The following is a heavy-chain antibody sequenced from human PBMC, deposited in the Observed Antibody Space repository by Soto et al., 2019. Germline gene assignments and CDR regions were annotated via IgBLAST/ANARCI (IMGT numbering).Heavy chain of an antibody. Sequence: GGSLRLSCAASGVTFSSYAMSWVRQAPGKGLEWVSGISNSGGRTYSADSVKGRFTISRDNSKNTLYLQMNSLRAEDTAVYYCAKVFPSTMTTLAFDYWGQGPLVTVSS. V-gene: IGHV3-23*01. D-gene: IGHD4-17*01. CDR3: AKVFPSTMTTLAFDY. J-gene: IGHJ4*02. CDR1: GVTFSSYA. CDR2: ISNSGGRT.